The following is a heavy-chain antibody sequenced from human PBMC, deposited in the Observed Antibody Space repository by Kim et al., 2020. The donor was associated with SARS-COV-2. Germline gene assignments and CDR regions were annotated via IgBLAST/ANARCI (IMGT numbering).Heavy chain of an antibody. CDR2: IWYDGSNK. D-gene: IGHD3-10*01. CDR3: ASSSLDRGSGNSLNYYYGMDV. V-gene: IGHV3-33*01. Sequence: GGSLRLSCAASGFTFSSYGMHWVRQAPGKGLEWVAVIWYDGSNKYYADSVKGRFTISRDNSKNTLYLQMNSLRAEDTAVYYCASSSLDRGSGNSLNYYYGMDVWGQGTTVTVSS. J-gene: IGHJ6*02. CDR1: GFTFSSYG.